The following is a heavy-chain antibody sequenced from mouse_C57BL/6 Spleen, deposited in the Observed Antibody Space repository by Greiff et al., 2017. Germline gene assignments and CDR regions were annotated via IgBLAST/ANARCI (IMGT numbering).Heavy chain of an antibody. CDR2: ISDGGSYT. J-gene: IGHJ1*03. Sequence: DVMLVESGGGLVKPGGSLKLSCAASGFTFSSYAMSWVRQTPEKRLEWVATISDGGSYTYYPDNVKGRFTISRDNAKNNLYLQMSHLKSEDTAMYYCARDAYYYGSSYWYFDVWGTGTTVTVSS. D-gene: IGHD1-1*01. V-gene: IGHV5-4*01. CDR1: GFTFSSYA. CDR3: ARDAYYYGSSYWYFDV.